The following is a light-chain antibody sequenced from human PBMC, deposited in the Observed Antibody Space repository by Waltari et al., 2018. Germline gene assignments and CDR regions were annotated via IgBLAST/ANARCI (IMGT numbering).Light chain of an antibody. CDR2: EAS. CDR3: QQYYSPPFT. V-gene: IGKV1-33*01. Sequence: DIQMTQSPSSLSASVGERVTITCQANQDIRNNLNWYQQKPGKAPNLLIFEASTLETGVPARFSGSGFGRDFSFTISSLQSEDIATYFCQQYYSPPFTFGPGTTVDV. CDR1: QDIRNN. J-gene: IGKJ3*01.